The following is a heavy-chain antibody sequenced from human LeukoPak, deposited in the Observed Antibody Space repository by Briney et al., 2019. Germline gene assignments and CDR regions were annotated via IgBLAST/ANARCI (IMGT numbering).Heavy chain of an antibody. J-gene: IGHJ4*02. V-gene: IGHV3-23*01. D-gene: IGHD4-17*01. CDR3: AKDHGDWPFDY. CDR1: GFTFSSYG. CDR2: ISGSGAKT. Sequence: GGSLRLSCAASGFTFSSYGLSWVRQAPGRGLEWVSAISGSGAKTYYADSVKGRFTISRDNSKNTLYLQMTSLRAADTAVYYCAKDHGDWPFDYWGQGTLVTVSS.